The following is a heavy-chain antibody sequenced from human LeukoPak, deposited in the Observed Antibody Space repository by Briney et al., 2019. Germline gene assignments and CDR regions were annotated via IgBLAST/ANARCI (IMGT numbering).Heavy chain of an antibody. CDR2: IYTSGTT. D-gene: IGHD3-10*01. Sequence: SETLSLTCTVSGGSISSSNYYWSWIRQPAGKGLEWIGRIYTSGTTNYNPSLKSRVTISIDTSKNQFSLKLSSVTAADTAVYFCARVYYGRTYDYWYFDLWGRGTLVTVSS. CDR3: ARVYYGRTYDYWYFDL. V-gene: IGHV4-61*02. J-gene: IGHJ2*01. CDR1: GGSISSSNYY.